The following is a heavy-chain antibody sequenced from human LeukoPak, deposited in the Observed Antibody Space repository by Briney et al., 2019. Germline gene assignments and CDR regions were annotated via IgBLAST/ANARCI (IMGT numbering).Heavy chain of an antibody. V-gene: IGHV3-30*04. Sequence: RGSLTLTCAVSGFTLSSYAMHWVRQAPGKGLEWVAFISSDGSNKYYADSVKGGFSISRDNSKNTLYLQMARLRPEDTAVYYCARGCRTVIVGATRNAFDVWGQGTIVTVSP. J-gene: IGHJ3*01. CDR3: ARGCRTVIVGATRNAFDV. D-gene: IGHD1-26*01. CDR1: GFTLSSYA. CDR2: ISSDGSNK.